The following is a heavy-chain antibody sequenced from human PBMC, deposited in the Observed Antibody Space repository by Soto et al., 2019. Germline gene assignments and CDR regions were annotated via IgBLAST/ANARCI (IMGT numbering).Heavy chain of an antibody. Sequence: SETLSLTCTVSGGSISSGGYYWSWIRQHPGKGLEWIGYIYYSGSTYYNPSLKSRVTISVDTSKNQFSLKLSSVTAADTAVHYCASLLYSSGWYYYYGMDVWGQGTTVTVSS. CDR1: GGSISSGGYY. CDR2: IYYSGST. V-gene: IGHV4-31*03. J-gene: IGHJ6*02. CDR3: ASLLYSSGWYYYYGMDV. D-gene: IGHD6-19*01.